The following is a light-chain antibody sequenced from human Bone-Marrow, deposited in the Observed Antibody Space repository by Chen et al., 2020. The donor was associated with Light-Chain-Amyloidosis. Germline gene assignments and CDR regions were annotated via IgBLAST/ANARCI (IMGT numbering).Light chain of an antibody. CDR2: GSS. CDR1: QTISSNY. Sequence: EIVFTQSPGTLYLSPGEGANLSCRASQTISSNYLTWYQQKFGQAPRPLIYGSSSRATGIPDRFTGSGSGTDFTLTINRLEPEDFAMYYCQQYGTSPLTFGGGTNVEIK. CDR3: QQYGTSPLT. V-gene: IGKV3-20*01. J-gene: IGKJ4*01.